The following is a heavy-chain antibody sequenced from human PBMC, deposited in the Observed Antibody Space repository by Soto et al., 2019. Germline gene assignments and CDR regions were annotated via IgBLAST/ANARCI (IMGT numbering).Heavy chain of an antibody. CDR3: ARSGTVLLNAFDI. CDR1: GYTFTDYY. J-gene: IGHJ3*02. V-gene: IGHV1-2*02. Sequence: ASVKVSCKASGYTFTDYYMHWVRQAPGQGLEWMGWITPNNGGTNYAQKFEGRVTMTRDTSISTAYMELSRLRSDDTAVYYCARSGTVLLNAFDIWGQGTMVPVSS. CDR2: ITPNNGGT.